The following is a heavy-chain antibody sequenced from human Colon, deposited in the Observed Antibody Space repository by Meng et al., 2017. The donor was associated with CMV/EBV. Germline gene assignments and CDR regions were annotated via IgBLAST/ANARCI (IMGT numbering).Heavy chain of an antibody. CDR3: AKGSRDGFNGLFDC. Sequence: SGFTFSAFPIHWVRQAPGKGLEWVAIISHDGTKKYYAESVKGRFSLSRDNSQNTVTVHMSSLRAEDTAVYYCAKGSRDGFNGLFDCWGQGALVTVSS. V-gene: IGHV3-30*04. CDR2: ISHDGTKK. D-gene: IGHD5-24*01. J-gene: IGHJ4*02. CDR1: GFTFSAFP.